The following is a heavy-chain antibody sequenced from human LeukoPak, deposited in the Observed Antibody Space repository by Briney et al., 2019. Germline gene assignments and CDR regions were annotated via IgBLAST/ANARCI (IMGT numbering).Heavy chain of an antibody. CDR1: GFTFSSYA. J-gene: IGHJ5*02. CDR3: AKDGGYSSSWYDMNWFDP. V-gene: IGHV3-23*01. CDR2: ISGSGGST. D-gene: IGHD6-13*01. Sequence: PGGSLRLSCAASGFTFSSYAMSRVRQAPGKGLEWVSAISGSGGSTYYADSVKGRFTISRDNSKNTLYLQMNSLRAEDTAVYYCAKDGGYSSSWYDMNWFDPWGQGTLVTVSS.